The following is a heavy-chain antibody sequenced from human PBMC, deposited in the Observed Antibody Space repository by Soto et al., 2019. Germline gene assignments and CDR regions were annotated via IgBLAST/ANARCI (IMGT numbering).Heavy chain of an antibody. CDR3: VAGGTRWLQSPFDY. CDR2: LNPTTGNT. D-gene: IGHD1-1*01. J-gene: IGHJ4*02. Sequence: ASVKVSCKASGYLFTSSDINWVRQATGQGLEWMGWLNPTTGNTGYAQNFQGRVTMTGNTSISTAYMELSSLKSEDTAVYYCVAGGTRWLQSPFDYWGQGTLVTVS. CDR1: GYLFTSSD. V-gene: IGHV1-8*01.